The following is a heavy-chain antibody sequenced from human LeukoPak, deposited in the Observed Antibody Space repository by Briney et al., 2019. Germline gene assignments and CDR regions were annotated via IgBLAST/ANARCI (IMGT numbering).Heavy chain of an antibody. J-gene: IGHJ4*02. D-gene: IGHD4-17*01. CDR1: GYTFTNNY. Sequence: ASVKVSCKASGYTFTNNYLHWVRQAPGQGLEWMGMIYPRDGSTSYAQNFQGRVTVTRDTSTSTVYMELSSLRSEDMAVYYCARDLYGDYGLDYWGQGTLVTVSS. CDR3: ARDLYGDYGLDY. V-gene: IGHV1-46*01. CDR2: IYPRDGST.